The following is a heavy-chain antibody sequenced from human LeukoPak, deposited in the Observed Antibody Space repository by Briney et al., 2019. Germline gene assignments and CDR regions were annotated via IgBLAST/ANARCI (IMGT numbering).Heavy chain of an antibody. CDR3: ASSDGGSYSATFDY. CDR2: ISSSSSTI. Sequence: PGGSLRLSCAASGFTFSSYSMNWVRQAPGKGLEWVSYISSSSSTIYYADSVKGRFTISRDNAKNSLYLQMNSLRAEDTAVYYCASSDGGSYSATFDYWGQGTLVTVSS. CDR1: GFTFSSYS. D-gene: IGHD1-26*01. J-gene: IGHJ4*02. V-gene: IGHV3-48*04.